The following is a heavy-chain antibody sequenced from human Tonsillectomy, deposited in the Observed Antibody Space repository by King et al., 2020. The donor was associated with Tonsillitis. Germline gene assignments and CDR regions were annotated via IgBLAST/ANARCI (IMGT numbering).Heavy chain of an antibody. Sequence: QLQESGPGVVKPSETLSLTCTVSGGSISSSDHYWAWIRHPPGKGLEWIGYMYYSGTMFYNPSLKSRITISGGTSENRFSLKLSSVTAADTAVYFCARSVSGSFDYWGQGALVTVSS. CDR3: ARSVSGSFDY. D-gene: IGHD1-26*01. CDR1: GGSISSSDHY. V-gene: IGHV4-39*01. J-gene: IGHJ4*02. CDR2: MYYSGTM.